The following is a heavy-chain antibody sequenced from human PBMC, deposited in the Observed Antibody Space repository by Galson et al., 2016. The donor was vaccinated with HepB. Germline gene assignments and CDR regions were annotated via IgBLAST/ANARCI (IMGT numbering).Heavy chain of an antibody. D-gene: IGHD6-19*01. Sequence: SLRLSCAASGFTFSSYWMHWVRQAPGKGLMWVPRIKSDGSYTRYADSVKGRFTISRDNAKNTLYLQMNSLRAEDTAVYYCARETSSGWYDNGMDVWGQGTTVTVSS. J-gene: IGHJ6*02. CDR2: IKSDGSYT. V-gene: IGHV3-74*01. CDR1: GFTFSSYW. CDR3: ARETSSGWYDNGMDV.